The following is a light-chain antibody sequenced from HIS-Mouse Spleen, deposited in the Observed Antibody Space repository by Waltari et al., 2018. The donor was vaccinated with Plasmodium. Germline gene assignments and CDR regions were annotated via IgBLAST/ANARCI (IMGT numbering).Light chain of an antibody. Sequence: SYELTQPPSLSVSPGQTSSITCSGATLGDKYAFWYQQKPGQSPVLVIYQDSKRPSGIPERFSGSNSGNTATLTISGTQAMDEADYYCQAWDSSTDYVFGTGTKVTVL. CDR3: QAWDSSTDYV. CDR1: TLGDKY. V-gene: IGLV3-1*01. CDR2: QDS. J-gene: IGLJ1*01.